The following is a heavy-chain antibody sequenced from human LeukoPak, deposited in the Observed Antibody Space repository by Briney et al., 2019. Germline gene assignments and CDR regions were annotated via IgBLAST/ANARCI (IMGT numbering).Heavy chain of an antibody. CDR3: ARGGPTPNSRYFDL. V-gene: IGHV3-74*01. D-gene: IGHD4-11*01. CDR1: EFTFSTYW. J-gene: IGHJ2*01. Sequence: QPGGSLRLSCAASEFTFSTYWMHWVRQAPGKGLVWVSRINSGGSSTNYADSVKGRFTISRDNPKNTLYLQMNSLRAEDTAVYYCARGGPTPNSRYFDLWGRGTLVTVSS. CDR2: INSGGSST.